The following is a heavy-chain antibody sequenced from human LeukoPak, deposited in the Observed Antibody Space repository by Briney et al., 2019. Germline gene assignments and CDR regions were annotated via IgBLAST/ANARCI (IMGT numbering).Heavy chain of an antibody. D-gene: IGHD3-3*01. J-gene: IGHJ5*02. CDR1: GGSISSGGYY. CDR3: ARGLGYDFWSGYGQLNWFDP. Sequence: SETLSLTCTVSGGSISSGGYYWSWIRQPPGRGLEWIGYIYYSGSTYYNPSLKSRVTISVDTSKNQFSLKLSSVTAADTAVYYCARGLGYDFWSGYGQLNWFDPWGQGTLVTVSS. V-gene: IGHV4-31*03. CDR2: IYYSGST.